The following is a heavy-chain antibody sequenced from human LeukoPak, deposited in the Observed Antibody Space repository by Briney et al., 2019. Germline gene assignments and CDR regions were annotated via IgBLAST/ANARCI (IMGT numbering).Heavy chain of an antibody. V-gene: IGHV1-2*02. J-gene: IGHJ4*02. CDR3: ARARETVLLCSY. Sequence: ASVKVSCKASGYTFTGYYMHWVRQAPGQGLEWMGWISPNSGGTNYAQKFQGRVTMTRDTSISTAYMELSRLRSDDTAVYYCARARETVLLCSYWGQGTLVTVSS. CDR2: ISPNSGGT. D-gene: IGHD3-10*02. CDR1: GYTFTGYY.